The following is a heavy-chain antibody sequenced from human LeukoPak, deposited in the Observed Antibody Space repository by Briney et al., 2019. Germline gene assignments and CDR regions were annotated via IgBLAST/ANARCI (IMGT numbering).Heavy chain of an antibody. V-gene: IGHV3-21*01. CDR1: GFTLRSYT. CDR2: ISSSSSYI. J-gene: IGHJ4*02. Sequence: KTGGSLRLSCAASGFTLRSYTMNWVRQAPGKGLEWVSSISSSSSYIYYADSVKGRFTISRDNAKNSLYLQMNSLRAEDTAVYYCASSGSYSSFDYWGQGTLVTVSS. CDR3: ASSGSYSSFDY. D-gene: IGHD1-26*01.